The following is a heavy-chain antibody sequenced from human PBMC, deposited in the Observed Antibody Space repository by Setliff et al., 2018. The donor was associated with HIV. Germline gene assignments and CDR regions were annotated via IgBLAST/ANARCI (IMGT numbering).Heavy chain of an antibody. V-gene: IGHV3-30*02. CDR3: AKDGDYSNWDYDAFDI. J-gene: IGHJ3*02. CDR2: INYDESSE. Sequence: GGSLRLSCAASGFTFSAHGMHWVRQAPGKGLEWVAFINYDESSEYYVDSAKGRVTISRDNSKNTVDLQMNSLRAEDTAVYYCAKDGDYSNWDYDAFDIWGQGTMVTVSS. CDR1: GFTFSAHG. D-gene: IGHD1-7*01.